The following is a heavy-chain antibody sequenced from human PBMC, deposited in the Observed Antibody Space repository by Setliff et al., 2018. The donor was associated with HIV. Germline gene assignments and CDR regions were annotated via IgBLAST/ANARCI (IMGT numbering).Heavy chain of an antibody. J-gene: IGHJ6*03. CDR3: ARTPQEVVVVAATRPYYYYYMDV. V-gene: IGHV4-39*01. Sequence: SETLSLTCTVSGGSISSSSYYWGWIRQPPGKGLEWIGSIDYSGSTSYNPSLKSRVTVSVDTPENQFSLKLSSVTAADTAVYYCARTPQEVVVVAATRPYYYYYMDVWGKGTTVTVSS. CDR2: IDYSGST. CDR1: GGSISSSSYY. D-gene: IGHD2-15*01.